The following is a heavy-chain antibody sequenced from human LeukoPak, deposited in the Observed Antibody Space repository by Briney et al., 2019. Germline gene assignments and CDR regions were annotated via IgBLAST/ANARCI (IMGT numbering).Heavy chain of an antibody. CDR3: ARWGGSANYFDY. Sequence: GASVKVSCKASGYTFTSYYMHWVRQAPGQGLEWMGIINPSGGSTSYAQKFRGRVTMTRDTSTSTVYMELSSLRSEDTAVYYCARWGGSANYFDYWGQGTLVTVSS. CDR1: GYTFTSYY. CDR2: INPSGGST. J-gene: IGHJ4*02. V-gene: IGHV1-46*01. D-gene: IGHD3-10*01.